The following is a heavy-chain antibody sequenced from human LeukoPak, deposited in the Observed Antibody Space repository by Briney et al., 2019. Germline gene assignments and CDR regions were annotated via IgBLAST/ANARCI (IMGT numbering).Heavy chain of an antibody. CDR3: AKGRAYDSRVFDY. CDR1: GFTFSSYA. V-gene: IGHV3-23*01. CDR2: ISGSGGST. J-gene: IGHJ4*02. Sequence: PGGSLRLSCAASGFTFSSYAMSWVRQAPGKGLGWVSAISGSGGSTYYADSVKGRLTISRDNSKNTLYLQMNSLRAEDTAVYYCAKGRAYDSRVFDYWGQGTLVTVSS. D-gene: IGHD3-22*01.